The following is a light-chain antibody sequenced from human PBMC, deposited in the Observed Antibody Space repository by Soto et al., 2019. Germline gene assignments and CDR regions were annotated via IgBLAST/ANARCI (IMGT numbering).Light chain of an antibody. J-gene: IGKJ3*01. CDR1: QRVGSD. CDR3: QQYHKWPGT. Sequence: EMLMTQSPATLSVSPGERATLSCRASQRVGSDLAWYQQKPGQPPRLLMYGISTRATGIPARFSGSGSGTEFTLSSSSLKSEDFAVYYCQQYHKWPGTFGPGTKVDF. V-gene: IGKV3-15*01. CDR2: GIS.